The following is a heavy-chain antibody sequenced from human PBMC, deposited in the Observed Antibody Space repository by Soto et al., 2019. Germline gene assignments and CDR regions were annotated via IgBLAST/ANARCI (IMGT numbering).Heavy chain of an antibody. J-gene: IGHJ5*02. CDR1: GYSISSGYF. CDR2: IYLDGTT. CDR3: VRLVDIEATIGWFDP. V-gene: IGHV4-38-2*01. D-gene: IGHD5-12*01. Sequence: SETLSLTCVVSGYSISSGYFWAWIRQPPGEGLEWIGRIYLDGTTSYNPSLNGRVTISVDTSKNQFSLKLTSVIVADTAAYYCVRLVDIEATIGWFDPWGQGTLVTVSS.